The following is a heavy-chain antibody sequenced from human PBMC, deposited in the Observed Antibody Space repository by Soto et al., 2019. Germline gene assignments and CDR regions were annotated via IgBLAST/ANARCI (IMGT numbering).Heavy chain of an antibody. D-gene: IGHD3-3*01. CDR3: ARDLKDFWSGSPRPGRYYYYYGMDV. J-gene: IGHJ6*02. V-gene: IGHV1-69*13. CDR1: GGTFSSYA. CDR2: IIPIFGTA. Sequence: SVKVSCKASGGTFSSYAISWVRQAPGQGLEWMGGIIPIFGTANYAQKFQGRVTITADESTSTAYMELSSLRSEDTAVYYCARDLKDFWSGSPRPGRYYYYYGMDVWGQGTTVTVSS.